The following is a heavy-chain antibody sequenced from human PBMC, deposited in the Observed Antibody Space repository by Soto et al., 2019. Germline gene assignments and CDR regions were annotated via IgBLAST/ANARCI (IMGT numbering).Heavy chain of an antibody. Sequence: QVQLQESGPGLVKPSQTLSLTCTVSGGSISSGGYYWSWIRQHPGKGLEWIGYSYYSGSTYYNPSLKRRVTISVDTSKNQFSLKLSSVTAADTAVYYCARDRLDYYYYYGMDVWGQGTTVTVSS. CDR1: GGSISSGGYY. J-gene: IGHJ6*02. D-gene: IGHD4-17*01. CDR3: ARDRLDYYYYYGMDV. CDR2: SYYSGST. V-gene: IGHV4-31*03.